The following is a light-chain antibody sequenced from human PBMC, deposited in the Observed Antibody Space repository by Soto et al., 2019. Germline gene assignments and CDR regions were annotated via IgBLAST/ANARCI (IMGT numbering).Light chain of an antibody. CDR2: DVS. Sequence: QSALTQPASVSGSPGQSITISCTGTSSDIGAYNYVSWYQQHPGQAPKLMISDVSNRPSGISDRFSGSKSGNTASLTISGLQAEDEADYYCYSFSRSSGTRYVFGTGTKLTVL. V-gene: IGLV2-14*03. J-gene: IGLJ1*01. CDR1: SSDIGAYNY. CDR3: YSFSRSSGTRYV.